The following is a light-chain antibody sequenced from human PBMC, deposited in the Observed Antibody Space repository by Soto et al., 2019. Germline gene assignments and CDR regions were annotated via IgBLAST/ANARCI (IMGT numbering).Light chain of an antibody. J-gene: IGKJ1*01. CDR3: QQYAASPRT. CDR1: QSVSNNY. V-gene: IGKV3-20*01. CDR2: GAS. Sequence: EVVLTQSPGTLSLSPRERATLSCRASQSVSNNYLAWYQHKPGQAPRLLIYGASNRAPGIPDRFSGRGSGPDFTLTISRLEPEDLAVYYCQQYAASPRTFGQGTLVEVK.